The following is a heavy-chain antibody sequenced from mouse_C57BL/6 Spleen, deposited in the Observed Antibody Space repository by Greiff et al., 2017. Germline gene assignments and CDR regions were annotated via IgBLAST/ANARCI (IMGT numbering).Heavy chain of an antibody. Sequence: VKLQESGPELVKPGASVKLSCKASGYTFTSYDINWVKQRPGQGLEWIGWIYPRDGSTKYNEKFKGKATLTVDTSSSTAYMELHSLTSEDSAVYFCARKELGGSWYFDVWGTGTTVTVSS. CDR2: IYPRDGST. CDR3: ARKELGGSWYFDV. J-gene: IGHJ1*03. D-gene: IGHD1-1*01. V-gene: IGHV1-85*01. CDR1: GYTFTSYD.